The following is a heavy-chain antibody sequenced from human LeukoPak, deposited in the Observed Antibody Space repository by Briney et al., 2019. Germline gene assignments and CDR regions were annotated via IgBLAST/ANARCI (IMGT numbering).Heavy chain of an antibody. J-gene: IGHJ3*02. CDR3: GGWLLSLDAFDI. V-gene: IGHV4-34*01. D-gene: IGHD3-22*01. CDR1: GGSFSGYY. Sequence: SETLSLTCAVYGGSFSGYYWSWLRQPPGKGLEWFGEINHSGDTKYNPSLKSRVTISVDTSKYEFSVKLRSVTASDTAVYYCGGWLLSLDAFDIWGQGTMVTVSS. CDR2: INHSGDT.